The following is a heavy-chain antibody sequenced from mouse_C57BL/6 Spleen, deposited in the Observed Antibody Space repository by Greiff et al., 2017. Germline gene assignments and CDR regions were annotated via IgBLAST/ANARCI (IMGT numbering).Heavy chain of an antibody. CDR3: ARERGTAQANAMDY. D-gene: IGHD3-2*02. V-gene: IGHV3-6*01. CDR1: GYSITSGYY. J-gene: IGHJ4*01. Sequence: EVKLVESGPGLVKPSQSLSLTCSVTGYSITSGYYWNWIRQFPGNKLEWMGYISYDGSNNYNPSLKNRISITRDTSKNQFFLKLNSVTTEDTATYYCARERGTAQANAMDYWGQGTSVTVSS. CDR2: ISYDGSN.